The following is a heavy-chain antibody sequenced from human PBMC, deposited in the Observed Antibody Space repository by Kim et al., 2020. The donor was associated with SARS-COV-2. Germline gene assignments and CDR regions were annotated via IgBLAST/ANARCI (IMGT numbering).Heavy chain of an antibody. Sequence: GGSLRLSCAASGFTFSSYGMHWVRQAPGKGLEWVAVISYDGSNKYYADSVKGRFTISRDNSKNTLYLQMISLRAEDTAVYYCAKDLASGSYYLGAFDIWGQGTMVTVSS. CDR2: ISYDGSNK. J-gene: IGHJ3*02. CDR3: AKDLASGSYYLGAFDI. V-gene: IGHV3-30*18. D-gene: IGHD1-26*01. CDR1: GFTFSSYG.